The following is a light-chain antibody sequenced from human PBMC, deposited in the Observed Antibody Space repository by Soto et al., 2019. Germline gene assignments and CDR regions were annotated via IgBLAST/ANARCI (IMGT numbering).Light chain of an antibody. CDR1: HDVSRN. V-gene: IGKV1-33*01. CDR3: QQYNSMLS. Sequence: DIQMTQSPSSLSASVGDRVTIACQSSHDVSRNLNWFQQKPGEAPKLLIYDASNLERGVPSRFRGSGSGTDFTLTISSLHPEDVATYYCQQYNSMLSFGGGTEVEMK. CDR2: DAS. J-gene: IGKJ4*01.